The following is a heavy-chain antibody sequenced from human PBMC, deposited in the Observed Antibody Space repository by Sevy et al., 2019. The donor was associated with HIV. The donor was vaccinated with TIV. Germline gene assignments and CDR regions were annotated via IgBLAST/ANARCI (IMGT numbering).Heavy chain of an antibody. CDR3: ARAYCSGGRCYSLAY. D-gene: IGHD2-15*01. Sequence: ASFKVSCKASGYLFTSYRITWVRQAPGKRLELVGWISPHNGDTNYAQRVQDRVTMITDTSTTTAYMELRSLTSDDSAVYYCARAYCSGGRCYSLAYWGQGTLVTVSS. J-gene: IGHJ4*02. V-gene: IGHV1-18*01. CDR2: ISPHNGDT. CDR1: GYLFTSYR.